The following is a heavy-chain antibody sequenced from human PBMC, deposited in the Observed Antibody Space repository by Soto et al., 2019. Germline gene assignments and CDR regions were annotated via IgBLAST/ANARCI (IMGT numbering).Heavy chain of an antibody. CDR2: ISGSGGST. V-gene: IGHV3-23*01. CDR1: GFTFSSYA. CDR3: AKPNYYYGSGSYYNPYYYYGMDV. D-gene: IGHD3-10*01. J-gene: IGHJ6*02. Sequence: GGSLRLSCAASGFTFSSYAMSWVRQAPGKGLEWVSAISGSGGSTYYADSVKGRFTISRDNSKNTLYLQMNSLRAEDTAVYYCAKPNYYYGSGSYYNPYYYYGMDVWGQGT.